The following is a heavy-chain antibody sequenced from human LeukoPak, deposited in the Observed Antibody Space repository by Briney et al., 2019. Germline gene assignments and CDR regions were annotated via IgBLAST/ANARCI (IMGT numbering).Heavy chain of an antibody. V-gene: IGHV1-69*13. CDR3: ARGGSGYDLNWFDP. J-gene: IGHJ5*02. CDR2: IIPIFGTA. Sequence: GASVKVSCKASGGTFSSYAISWVRQAPGQGLEWMGGIIPIFGTANYAQKFQGRVTITADESTSTAYMELSSLRSEDTAVYYCARGGSGYDLNWFDPWGQGTLVTVSS. CDR1: GGTFSSYA. D-gene: IGHD5-12*01.